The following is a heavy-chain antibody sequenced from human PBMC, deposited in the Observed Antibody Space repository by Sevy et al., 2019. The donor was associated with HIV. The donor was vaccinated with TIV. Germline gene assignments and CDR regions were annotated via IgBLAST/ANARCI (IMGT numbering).Heavy chain of an antibody. CDR3: ARVHYYYDSSGYPYYYFDY. D-gene: IGHD3-22*01. Sequence: GGSLRLSCAASGFTFSDYYMSWIRQAPGKGLEWVSYISSSGSTIYYADSVKGRFTISRDNAKNSLYLQMNSLRAEDTAVYYCARVHYYYDSSGYPYYYFDYWGQGTLVTVSS. CDR1: GFTFSDYY. J-gene: IGHJ4*02. V-gene: IGHV3-11*01. CDR2: ISSSGSTI.